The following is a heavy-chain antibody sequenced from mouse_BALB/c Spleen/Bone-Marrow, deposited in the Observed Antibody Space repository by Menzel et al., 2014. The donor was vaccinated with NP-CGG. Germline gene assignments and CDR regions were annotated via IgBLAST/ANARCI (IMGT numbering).Heavy chain of an antibody. V-gene: IGHV5-17*02. CDR3: ARYGYYDAMDY. CDR2: ISSGSSTI. D-gene: IGHD2-2*01. J-gene: IGHJ4*01. CDR1: GFTFSSFG. Sequence: EVQRVESGGGLVQPGGSRKLSCAASGFTFSSFGMHWVRQAPEKGLEWVAYISSGSSTIYYADTVKGRFTISRDNPKNTLSLQMTSLRSEDTAMYYCARYGYYDAMDYWGQGTSVTVSS.